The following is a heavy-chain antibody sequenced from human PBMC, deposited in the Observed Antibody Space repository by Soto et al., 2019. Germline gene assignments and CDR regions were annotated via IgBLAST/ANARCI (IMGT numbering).Heavy chain of an antibody. V-gene: IGHV4-59*01. D-gene: IGHD6-25*01. Sequence: SETLSLTCTVSGGSLSHNYWTWIRQPPGKGLEWIGYIYYSGSTNYNPSLKSRVTISIDTSKNQLSLEMSSVTAADTAVYYCAGAPPPPFIAAAPLGLDVWGQGTTVTVSS. J-gene: IGHJ6*02. CDR2: IYYSGST. CDR3: AGAPPPPFIAAAPLGLDV. CDR1: GGSLSHNY.